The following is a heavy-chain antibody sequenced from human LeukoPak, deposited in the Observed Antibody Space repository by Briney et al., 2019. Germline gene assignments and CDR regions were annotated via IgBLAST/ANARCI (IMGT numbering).Heavy chain of an antibody. CDR2: INPNSGGT. CDR3: ARDLRPLGYCSSTSCYGWFDP. V-gene: IGHV1-2*02. J-gene: IGHJ5*02. D-gene: IGHD2-2*01. Sequence: ASVKVSCKASGYTFTGYYMHWVRQAPGQGLEWMGWINPNSGGTNYAQKFQGRVTMTRDTSISTAYMELSRLRSDDTAVYYCARDLRPLGYCSSTSCYGWFDPWGQGTLVTVSS. CDR1: GYTFTGYY.